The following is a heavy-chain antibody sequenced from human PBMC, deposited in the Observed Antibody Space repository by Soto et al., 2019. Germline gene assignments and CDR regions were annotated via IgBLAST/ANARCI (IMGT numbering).Heavy chain of an antibody. V-gene: IGHV2-5*01. Sequence: SGPTLVNPTHTLTLTCSFSGFSLSTSGVGVGWIRQPPGKALEWLVLLYWNEDKRYSPSLESRLTVTKDTSKNQVVLTMTNVDPVDTATYYCAHRDYYNSSGYAPFDSWGQGTLVTVPS. CDR2: LYWNEDK. CDR3: AHRDYYNSSGYAPFDS. D-gene: IGHD3-22*01. J-gene: IGHJ4*02. CDR1: GFSLSTSGVG.